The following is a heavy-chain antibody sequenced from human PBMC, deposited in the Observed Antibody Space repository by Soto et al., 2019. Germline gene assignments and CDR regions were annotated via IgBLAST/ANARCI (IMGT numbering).Heavy chain of an antibody. V-gene: IGHV3-48*03. Sequence: EVQLVESGGGLVQPGGSLRLSCAASGFTFSSYEMNWVRQAPGKGLEWVSYISSSGSTMYSADSVKGRFTISRDNAKNSLNLQMNSLRAEDTAVYYCARVSAPYASGGGFDCWGQGTLVTVSS. CDR1: GFTFSSYE. D-gene: IGHD3-16*01. CDR2: ISSSGSTM. CDR3: ARVSAPYASGGGFDC. J-gene: IGHJ4*02.